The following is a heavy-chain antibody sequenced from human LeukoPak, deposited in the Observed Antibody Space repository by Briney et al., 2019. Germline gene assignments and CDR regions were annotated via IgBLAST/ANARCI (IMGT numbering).Heavy chain of an antibody. Sequence: GGSLKLSCAASGLTVTNNYWHWVRQPPGKGPEWISILYSDGDTKYADSVRGRFTFSRDSSRNTLYLQMNGLRAEDTAVYYCTYGDYPLTYWGQGTLVSVSS. J-gene: IGHJ4*02. V-gene: IGHV3-66*01. CDR1: GLTVTNNY. CDR2: LYSDGDT. CDR3: TYGDYPLTY. D-gene: IGHD4-17*01.